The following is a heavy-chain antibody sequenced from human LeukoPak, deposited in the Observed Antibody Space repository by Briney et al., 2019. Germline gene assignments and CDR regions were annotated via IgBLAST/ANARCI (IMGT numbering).Heavy chain of an antibody. J-gene: IGHJ6*03. V-gene: IGHV3-11*04. CDR2: TSSSGSTI. CDR3: ARDLSGLGYCSSTSCYDYYYMDV. CDR1: GFTFSDYY. D-gene: IGHD2-2*01. Sequence: GGSLRLSCAASGFTFSDYYMSWIRQAPGKGLEWVSYTSSSGSTIYYADSVKGRFTISRDNAKNSLYRQMNSLRAEDTAVYYCARDLSGLGYCSSTSCYDYYYMDVWGKGTTVTVSS.